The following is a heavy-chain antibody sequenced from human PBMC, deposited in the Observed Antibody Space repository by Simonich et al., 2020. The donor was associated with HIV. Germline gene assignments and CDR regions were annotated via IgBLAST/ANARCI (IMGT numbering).Heavy chain of an antibody. V-gene: IGHV3-23*01. J-gene: IGHJ4*02. CDR3: AKDRYYNFWSGYYDY. Sequence: EVQLLESGGGLVQPGGSLRLSCAASGFTFCSYAMRWVRQAPGKGREGVSAIRGSGGSTYYADPVKGRFTNSRDNSKNTLYLQMNSLRAEDTAVYYCAKDRYYNFWSGYYDYWGQGTLVTVSS. CDR2: IRGSGGST. CDR1: GFTFCSYA. D-gene: IGHD3-3*01.